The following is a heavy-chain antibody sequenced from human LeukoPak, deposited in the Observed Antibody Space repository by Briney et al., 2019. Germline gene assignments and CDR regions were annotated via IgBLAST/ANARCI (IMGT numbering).Heavy chain of an antibody. J-gene: IGHJ4*02. D-gene: IGHD5-12*01. CDR1: GGTFSSYA. V-gene: IGHV1-69*11. CDR2: IIPILGTA. CDR3: ARAYSGYDFFDY. Sequence: SVKVSCKASGGTFSSYAISWVRQAPGQGLEWMGRIIPILGTANYAQKFQGRVTITADESTSTAYMEVSSLRSEDTAVHYCARAYSGYDFFDYWGQGILVTVSS.